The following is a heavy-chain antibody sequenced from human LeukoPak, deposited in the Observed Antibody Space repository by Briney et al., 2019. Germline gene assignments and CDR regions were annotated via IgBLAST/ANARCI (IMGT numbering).Heavy chain of an antibody. Sequence: GGSLRLSCAASGFTFDDYTMHWVRQAPGKGLEWVSLISWDGGSAYYADSVKGRFTISRDNSKNSLYLQMNSLRTEDTALYYCAKDRPPYYDSSGFDPPTDGMDVWGQGTTVTVSS. D-gene: IGHD3-22*01. CDR3: AKDRPPYYDSSGFDPPTDGMDV. CDR1: GFTFDDYT. V-gene: IGHV3-43*01. J-gene: IGHJ6*02. CDR2: ISWDGGSA.